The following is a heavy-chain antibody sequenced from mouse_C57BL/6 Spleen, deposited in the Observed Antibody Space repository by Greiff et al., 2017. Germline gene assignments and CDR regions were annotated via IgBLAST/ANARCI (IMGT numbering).Heavy chain of an antibody. CDR3: AYAYYSNPYAMDY. D-gene: IGHD2-5*01. CDR1: GYSITSGSY. J-gene: IGHJ4*01. V-gene: IGHV3-6*01. CDR2: IPYDGCT. Sequence: EVKVQQSGPGLVKPSQSLSLTCSATGYSITSGSYCNWIRQFPGNKLEWMGYIPYDGCTNYNPYLKNRTSFTRDTSSNQFFLKLNSVTSEDTAAYYCAYAYYSNPYAMDYGGQGTSVTVSS.